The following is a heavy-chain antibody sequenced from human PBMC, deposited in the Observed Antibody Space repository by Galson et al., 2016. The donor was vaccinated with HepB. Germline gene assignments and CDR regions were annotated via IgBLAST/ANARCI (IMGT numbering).Heavy chain of an antibody. Sequence: PGQGLEWMGWISPKSGDTIYAEKFQGSVTLTRDTSISTAYLELHSLTSDDTAVYYCARVGYTGYDYDYWGQGTLVTVSP. D-gene: IGHD5-12*01. J-gene: IGHJ4*02. V-gene: IGHV1-2*04. CDR2: ISPKSGDT. CDR3: ARVGYTGYDYDY.